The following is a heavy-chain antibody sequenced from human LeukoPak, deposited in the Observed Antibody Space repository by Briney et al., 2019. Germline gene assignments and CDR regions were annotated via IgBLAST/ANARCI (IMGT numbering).Heavy chain of an antibody. CDR1: GFTFSSYS. J-gene: IGHJ4*02. Sequence: PGGSLRLSCAASGFTFSSYSMNWVRQAPGKGLEWVSSISGSSSYIYYADSVKGRFTISRDNAKNSLYLQTNSLRAEDTAVYYCARDLYDSSRMLGYWGQGTLVTVSS. CDR2: ISGSSSYI. V-gene: IGHV3-21*01. CDR3: ARDLYDSSRMLGY. D-gene: IGHD3-22*01.